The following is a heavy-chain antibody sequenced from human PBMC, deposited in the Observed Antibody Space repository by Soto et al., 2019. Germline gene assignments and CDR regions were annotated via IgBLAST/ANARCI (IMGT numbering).Heavy chain of an antibody. CDR2: INPNSGGT. Sequence: ASVKVSCKASGYTFTGYDMHWVRQAPGQGLEWMGWINPNSGGTNYAQKFQGRVTMTRDTSISTAYMELSRLRSDDTAVYYCAREVRQLVRRDYYYGMDVWGQGPTFTVSS. CDR3: AREVRQLVRRDYYYGMDV. D-gene: IGHD6-6*01. V-gene: IGHV1-2*02. CDR1: GYTFTGYD. J-gene: IGHJ6*02.